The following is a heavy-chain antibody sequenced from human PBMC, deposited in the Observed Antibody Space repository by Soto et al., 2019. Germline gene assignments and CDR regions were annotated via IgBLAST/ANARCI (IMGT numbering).Heavy chain of an antibody. D-gene: IGHD4-17*01. CDR2: INHSGST. Sequence: SETLSLTCAVYGGSFSGYYWSWIRQPPGKGLEWIGEINHSGSTNYNPSLKSRVTISVDTSKNQFSLKLSSVTAADTAVYYCATELDYGDYVDDYWGQGTLVTVSS. CDR3: ATELDYGDYVDDY. J-gene: IGHJ4*02. V-gene: IGHV4-34*01. CDR1: GGSFSGYY.